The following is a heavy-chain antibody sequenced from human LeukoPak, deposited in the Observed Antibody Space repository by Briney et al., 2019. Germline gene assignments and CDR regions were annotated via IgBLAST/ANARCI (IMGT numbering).Heavy chain of an antibody. V-gene: IGHV3-23*01. J-gene: IGHJ4*02. CDR1: GFTFRSHA. CDR2: IYENGGTT. Sequence: GGSLRLSCVGSGFTFRSHAMSWVRQASEKGLEFVSGIYENGGTTYYADSVKGRFSTSRDNSKNTLYLQMDSLRGEDTAVYYCAKDFRIGYSAHFDYWGQGALVTVSS. CDR3: AKDFRIGYSAHFDY. D-gene: IGHD2-21*01.